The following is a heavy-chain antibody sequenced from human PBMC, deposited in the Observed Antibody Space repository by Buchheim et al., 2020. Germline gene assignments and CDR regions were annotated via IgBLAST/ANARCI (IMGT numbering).Heavy chain of an antibody. CDR3: ARGRLLRRYCSGGSCADNDY. J-gene: IGHJ4*02. D-gene: IGHD2-15*01. CDR1: GGSFSGYY. Sequence: QVQLQQWGAGLLKPSETLSLTCAVYGGSFSGYYWSWIRQPPGKGLEWIREINPSGSTNYNPSLKSRVTXIVDTSKKQFSLKLSSVTAADTAVYYCARGRLLRRYCSGGSCADNDYWGQGTL. V-gene: IGHV4-34*01. CDR2: INPSGST.